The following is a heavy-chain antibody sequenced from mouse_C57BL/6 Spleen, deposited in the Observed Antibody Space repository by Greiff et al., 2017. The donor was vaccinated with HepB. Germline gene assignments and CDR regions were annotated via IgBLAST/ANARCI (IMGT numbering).Heavy chain of an antibody. CDR1: GFTFSSYA. CDR2: ISSGGDYI. Sequence: EVQLVESGEGLVKPGGSLKLSCAASGFTFSSYAMSWVRQTPEKRLEWVAYISSGGDYIYYADTVKGRFTISRDNARNTLYLQMSSLKSEDTAMYYCTRVVYDYDSYYFDYWGQGTTLTVSS. CDR3: TRVVYDYDSYYFDY. J-gene: IGHJ2*01. D-gene: IGHD2-4*01. V-gene: IGHV5-9-1*02.